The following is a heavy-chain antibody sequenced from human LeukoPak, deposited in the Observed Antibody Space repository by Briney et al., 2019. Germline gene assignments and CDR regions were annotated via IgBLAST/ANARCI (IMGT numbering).Heavy chain of an antibody. CDR2: IYYSGST. CDR3: ALGEMTYFDY. Sequence: SSETLSLTCTVSGGSISGYYWSWIRQPPGKGLEWIGYIYYSGSTNYNPSLKSRVTMSVDTSKNQFSLKLTSVTAADTAVYYCALGEMTYFDYWGQGTLVTVSS. D-gene: IGHD3-16*01. CDR1: GGSISGYY. V-gene: IGHV4-59*08. J-gene: IGHJ4*02.